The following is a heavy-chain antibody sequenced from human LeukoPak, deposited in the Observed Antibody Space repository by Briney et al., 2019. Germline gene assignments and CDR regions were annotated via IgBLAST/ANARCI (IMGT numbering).Heavy chain of an antibody. CDR3: ARDFPYNPRYCSSTSCSSP. D-gene: IGHD2-2*01. CDR2: INPNSGGT. V-gene: IGHV1-2*02. J-gene: IGHJ5*02. Sequence: ASVKVSCKASGYTFTGYYMHWVRQAPGQGLEWMGWINPNSGGTNYAQKLQGRVTMTRDTSISTAYMELSRLRSDDTAVYYCARDFPYNPRYCSSTSCSSPWGQGTLVTVSS. CDR1: GYTFTGYY.